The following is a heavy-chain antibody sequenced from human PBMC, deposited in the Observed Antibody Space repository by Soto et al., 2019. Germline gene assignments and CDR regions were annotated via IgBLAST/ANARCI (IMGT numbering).Heavy chain of an antibody. CDR2: ISSSSSYI. CDR1: GFTFSSYS. V-gene: IGHV3-21*01. D-gene: IGHD6-19*01. J-gene: IGHJ4*02. Sequence: GGSLRLSCAASGFTFSSYSMNWVRQAPGKGLEWVSSISSSSSYIYYADSVKGRFTISRDNAKNSLYLQMNSLRAEDTAGYYCARGAVAGSHGFGYWGQGTLVTVSS. CDR3: ARGAVAGSHGFGY.